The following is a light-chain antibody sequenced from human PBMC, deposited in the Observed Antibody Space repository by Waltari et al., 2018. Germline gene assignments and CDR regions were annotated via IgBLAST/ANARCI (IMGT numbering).Light chain of an antibody. CDR1: QSITTSY. J-gene: IGKJ2*01. Sequence: EIVLTQSPGTLSLSPGERATLSCRASQSITTSYLAWYQHGPGQAPRLLIYGVSIRATGIPDRFSGSGSGTDFTLTISRLEPEDFAMYYCQQYGTSSMYTFGQGTKLEIK. CDR2: GVS. CDR3: QQYGTSSMYT. V-gene: IGKV3-20*01.